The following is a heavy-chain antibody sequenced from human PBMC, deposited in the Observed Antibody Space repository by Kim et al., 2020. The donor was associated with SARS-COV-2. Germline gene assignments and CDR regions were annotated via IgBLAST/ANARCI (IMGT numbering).Heavy chain of an antibody. CDR1: GENFRAYY. D-gene: IGHD3-9*01. CDR2: TNHRGTT. CDR3: ARGRYFDWLLGRTADNYFDP. J-gene: IGHJ5*02. Sequence: SETLSLTCAVYGENFRAYYWSWIRQHPGKGLEWIGETNHRGTTNYNPSLKSRVTISADTSKSQFSLKVNSVTAADTAVYYCARGRYFDWLLGRTADNYFDPWGQGTLVTVSS. V-gene: IGHV4-34*01.